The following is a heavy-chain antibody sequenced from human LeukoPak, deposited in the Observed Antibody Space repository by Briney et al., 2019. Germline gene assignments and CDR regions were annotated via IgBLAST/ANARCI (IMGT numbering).Heavy chain of an antibody. D-gene: IGHD2-2*01. CDR1: GFTFSSYA. J-gene: IGHJ1*01. CDR3: AKDGPYCSSSDCRAEHFHH. CDR2: ISYDGSNK. V-gene: IGHV3-30-3*01. Sequence: PGGSLRLSCAASGFTFSSYAMHWVRQAPGKGLEWVAVISYDGSNKYYADSVKGRFTTSRDNPKNTLYLQMNSLRAEDTAVYFCAKDGPYCSSSDCRAEHFHHWGQGTLVTVSS.